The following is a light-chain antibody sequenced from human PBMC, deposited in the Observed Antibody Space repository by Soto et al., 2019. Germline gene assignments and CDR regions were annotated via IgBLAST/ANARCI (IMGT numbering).Light chain of an antibody. V-gene: IGKV1-39*01. CDR2: ATS. CDR3: QQSYSTPVT. J-gene: IGKJ5*01. CDR1: QSISSY. Sequence: EIQLTQSPSSLSSSAGDRVTITCRASQSISSYLNWYQQKPGKAPKLLIYATSSLQSGVPSRFSGSGSGTDFTLTIRSLQPEDFATYYCQQSYSTPVTFGQGTRLEIK.